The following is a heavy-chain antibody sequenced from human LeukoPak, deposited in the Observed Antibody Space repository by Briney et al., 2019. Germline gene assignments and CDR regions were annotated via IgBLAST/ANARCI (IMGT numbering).Heavy chain of an antibody. J-gene: IGHJ4*02. V-gene: IGHV4-34*01. Sequence: SETLSLTCAVYGGSFSGYYWSWIRQPPGKGLEWIGEINHSGSANYNPSLKSRVTISVDTSKNQFSLKLSSVTAADTAVYYCARVWDSSGYYFVWDYWGQGTLVTVSS. D-gene: IGHD3-22*01. CDR2: INHSGSA. CDR1: GGSFSGYY. CDR3: ARVWDSSGYYFVWDY.